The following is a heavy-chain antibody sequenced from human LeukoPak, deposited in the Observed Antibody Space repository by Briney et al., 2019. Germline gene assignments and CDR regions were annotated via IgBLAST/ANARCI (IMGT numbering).Heavy chain of an antibody. V-gene: IGHV1-8*01. J-gene: IGHJ3*02. D-gene: IGHD2-2*01. CDR3: ASHIVVVTAAPDAFDI. CDR1: GYTFTSYD. CDR2: MNPNSGNT. Sequence: GASVKVSCKASGYTFTSYDINWVRQATGQGVEWMGWMNPNSGNTGYAQKFQGRVTMTRNTSISTAYMELSSLRSEDTAVYYCASHIVVVTAAPDAFDIWGQGTMVTVSS.